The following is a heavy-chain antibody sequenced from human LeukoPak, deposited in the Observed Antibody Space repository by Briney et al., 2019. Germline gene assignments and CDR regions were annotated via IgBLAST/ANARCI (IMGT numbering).Heavy chain of an antibody. CDR2: ISYDGNNK. J-gene: IGHJ4*02. Sequence: GGSLRLSCAASGFTFSHHAMHWLRRSPGKGLEWEAVISYDGNNKYYANSVKGRFTISRDNPKNTRYLQMNSLRPDDTAVYYCARADMATSTIDYWGQGTLVTVSS. D-gene: IGHD5-24*01. V-gene: IGHV3-30*03. CDR1: GFTFSHHA. CDR3: ARADMATSTIDY.